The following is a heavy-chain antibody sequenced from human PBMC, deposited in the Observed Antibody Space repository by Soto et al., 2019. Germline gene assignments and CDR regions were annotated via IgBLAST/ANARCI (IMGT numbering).Heavy chain of an antibody. Sequence: QVQLVQSGAEVKKPGASVKVSCKASGYTFTSYYMHWVRQAPGQGLEWMGIINPSGGSTSYAQKFQGRVTMTRDTSTSTVYMELSSLRSEDTAVYYCARAPWYYYDSSDYFDYWGQGTLVTVSS. CDR3: ARAPWYYYDSSDYFDY. D-gene: IGHD3-22*01. CDR1: GYTFTSYY. CDR2: INPSGGST. V-gene: IGHV1-46*01. J-gene: IGHJ4*02.